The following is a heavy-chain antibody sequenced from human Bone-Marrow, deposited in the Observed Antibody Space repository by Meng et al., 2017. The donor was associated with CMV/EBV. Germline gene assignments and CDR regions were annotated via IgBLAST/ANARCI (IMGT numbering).Heavy chain of an antibody. CDR2: ISGYNGNT. Sequence: ASVKVSCKASGYTFGHYGISWVRQAPGQGLEWMGWISGYNGNTHYAQNLQGRVTMTTDTSTSTAYMELRSLRSDDTAVYYCASWYSTAWVFDYWGQGTLVTVSS. CDR3: ASWYSTAWVFDY. CDR1: GYTFGHYG. V-gene: IGHV1-18*01. J-gene: IGHJ4*02. D-gene: IGHD6-13*01.